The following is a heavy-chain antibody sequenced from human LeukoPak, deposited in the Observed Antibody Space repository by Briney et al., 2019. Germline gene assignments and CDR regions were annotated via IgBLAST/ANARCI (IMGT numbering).Heavy chain of an antibody. V-gene: IGHV3-23*01. CDR2: ISGSGGST. CDR3: AKGLSSIWYKVLDY. J-gene: IGHJ4*02. Sequence: QAGGSLRLSCAASGFTFSSYAMSWVRQAPGKGLEWVSAISGSGGSTYYADSVKGRFTISRDNSKNTLYLQMNSLRAEDTAVYYCAKGLSSIWYKVLDYWGQGTLVTVSS. D-gene: IGHD6-13*01. CDR1: GFTFSSYA.